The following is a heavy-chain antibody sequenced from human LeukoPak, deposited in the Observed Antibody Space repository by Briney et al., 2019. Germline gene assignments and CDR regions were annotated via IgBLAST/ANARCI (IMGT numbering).Heavy chain of an antibody. CDR3: AKGWWHHVSPEFDP. J-gene: IGHJ5*02. D-gene: IGHD2-15*01. CDR2: ISYDGSNK. CDR1: GFTFSSYA. Sequence: GGSLRLSCAASGFTFSSYAMHWVRQAPGKGLEWVAVISYDGSNKYYADSVKGRFTISRDNSKNTLYLQMNSLRAEDTAVYYCAKGWWHHVSPEFDPWGQGTLVTVSS. V-gene: IGHV3-30*04.